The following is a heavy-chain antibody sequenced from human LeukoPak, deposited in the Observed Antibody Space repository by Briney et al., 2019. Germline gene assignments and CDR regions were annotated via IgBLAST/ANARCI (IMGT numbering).Heavy chain of an antibody. CDR2: TYSGGDT. Sequence: GGSLRLSCAASGFTVSSNYMSWVRQAPGKGLEWVSVTYSGGDTYYADSVKGRFTISRDNSKNTLYLQMNSLRADDTAVYYCARDHSSSGGGTRFDPWGQGTLVTVSS. J-gene: IGHJ5*02. CDR3: ARDHSSSGGGTRFDP. D-gene: IGHD6-13*01. V-gene: IGHV3-53*01. CDR1: GFTVSSNY.